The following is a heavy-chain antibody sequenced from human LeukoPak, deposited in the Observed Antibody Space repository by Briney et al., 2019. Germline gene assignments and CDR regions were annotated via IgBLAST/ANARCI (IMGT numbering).Heavy chain of an antibody. CDR3: ARVSTTYYYDSSGLLDDY. J-gene: IGHJ4*02. CDR2: ISSSSYI. CDR1: GFTFSSYT. V-gene: IGHV3-21*01. D-gene: IGHD3-22*01. Sequence: PGGSLRLSCAASGFTFSSYTMSWVRQAPGKGLEWVSSISSSSYIYYADSVKGRFTISRDNAKNSLYLQMNSLRAEDTAVYYCARVSTTYYYDSSGLLDDYWGQGTLVTVSS.